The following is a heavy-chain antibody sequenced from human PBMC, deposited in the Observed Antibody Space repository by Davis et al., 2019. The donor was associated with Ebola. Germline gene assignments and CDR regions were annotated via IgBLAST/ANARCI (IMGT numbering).Heavy chain of an antibody. Sequence: GESLKISCAASGFTFSSYAMHWVRQAPGKGLEWVSSISSSSSYIYYADSVKGRFTISRDSSKNTLYLQMTSLRAEDTAVFYCAKDTGYSTGWWIDYWGQGTLVTVSS. CDR2: ISSSSSYI. V-gene: IGHV3-21*01. CDR1: GFTFSSYA. D-gene: IGHD6-19*01. J-gene: IGHJ4*02. CDR3: AKDTGYSTGWWIDY.